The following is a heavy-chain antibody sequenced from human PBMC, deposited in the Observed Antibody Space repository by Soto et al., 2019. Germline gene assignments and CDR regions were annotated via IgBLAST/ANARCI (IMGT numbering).Heavy chain of an antibody. CDR2: IRSKANSYAT. V-gene: IGHV3-73*01. CDR1: GFTFSGSA. D-gene: IGHD6-13*01. Sequence: PGGSLRLSCAASGFTFSGSAMHWVRQASGKGLEWVGRIRSKANSYATAYAASVKGRFTISRDDSKNTAYLQMNSLKTEDTAVYYCTRPAPYSHLLDPWGQGTLLTVSS. J-gene: IGHJ5*02. CDR3: TRPAPYSHLLDP.